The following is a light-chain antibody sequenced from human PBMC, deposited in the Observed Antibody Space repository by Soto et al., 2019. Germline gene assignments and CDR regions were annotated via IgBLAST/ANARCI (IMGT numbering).Light chain of an antibody. J-gene: IGKJ4*01. CDR1: QGILNY. Sequence: DIQMTQSPSSLSASVGDRVTITCQASQGILNYLNWYQQNPGKAPKLLIYDASNVETGVPSRFSGSGSATVFTLSIISLQPEDIATYSCQQYDNFPATFGGGTKVEIK. CDR3: QQYDNFPAT. CDR2: DAS. V-gene: IGKV1-33*01.